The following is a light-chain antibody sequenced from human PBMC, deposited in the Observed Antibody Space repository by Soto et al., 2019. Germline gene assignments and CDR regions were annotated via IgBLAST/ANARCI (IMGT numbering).Light chain of an antibody. V-gene: IGKV3-20*01. CDR1: QSISSL. CDR3: EQYGSSGT. J-gene: IGKJ1*01. Sequence: TLSLVALSVSKGERATLSCRASQSISSLLAWYQQKRGQAPRLLIYCASTRATGIPARFSGSGSGTDFTLTISRLEPEDFAVYYGEQYGSSGTFGQGTKLGIK. CDR2: CAS.